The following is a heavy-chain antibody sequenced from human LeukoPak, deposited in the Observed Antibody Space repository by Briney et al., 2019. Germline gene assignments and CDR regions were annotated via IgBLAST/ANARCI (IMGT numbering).Heavy chain of an antibody. J-gene: IGHJ5*02. CDR3: AKDLKNRRSMITFGGAIVNP. D-gene: IGHD3-16*02. CDR1: GFTFSSYA. CDR2: ISGSGGST. Sequence: GGSLRLSCAASGFTFSSYAMSWVRQAPGKGLEWVSAISGSGGSTYYADSVKGRFTISRDNSKNTLYLQMNSLRAEDTAVYYCAKDLKNRRSMITFGGAIVNPWGQGTLVTVSS. V-gene: IGHV3-23*01.